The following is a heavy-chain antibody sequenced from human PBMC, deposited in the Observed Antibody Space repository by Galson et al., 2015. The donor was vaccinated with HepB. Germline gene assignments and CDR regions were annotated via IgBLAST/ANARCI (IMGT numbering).Heavy chain of an antibody. J-gene: IGHJ5*02. CDR1: GYTFTSYY. V-gene: IGHV1-46*01. Sequence: SVKVSCKASGYTFTSYYMHWVRQAPGQGLEWMGIINPSGGSTSYAQKFQGRVTMTRDTSTSTVYMELSSLRSEDTAVYYCARGGLEVYCTNGVCYKGWFDPWGQGTLGTVSS. CDR2: INPSGGST. CDR3: ARGGLEVYCTNGVCYKGWFDP. D-gene: IGHD2-8*01.